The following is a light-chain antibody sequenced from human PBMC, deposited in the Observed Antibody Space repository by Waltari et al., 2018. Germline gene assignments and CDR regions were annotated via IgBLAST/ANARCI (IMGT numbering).Light chain of an antibody. CDR3: SSYTSSSTPYWV. Sequence: QSALTQPASVSGSPGQSITISCTGTSSDVGGYNYVSWYQQHPGKAPNLMIYDVSKRPSGVSNRFSGSKSGNTASLTISGLQAEDEADYYCSSYTSSSTPYWVFGGGTKLTVL. CDR1: SSDVGGYNY. CDR2: DVS. V-gene: IGLV2-14*01. J-gene: IGLJ3*02.